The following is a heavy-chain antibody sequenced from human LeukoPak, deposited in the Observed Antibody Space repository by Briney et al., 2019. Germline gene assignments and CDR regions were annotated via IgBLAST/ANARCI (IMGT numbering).Heavy chain of an antibody. V-gene: IGHV3-48*03. CDR1: GFTFSSYE. CDR3: ARDSDSSGYFDS. Sequence: GGSLRVSCVASGFTFSSYEMNWVRQAPGKGLEWVSYISSSGRTIYYADSVKGRFTISRDNAKNSLYLQMNILRAQDTAVYYCARDSDSSGYFDSWGQGTLVTVSS. D-gene: IGHD3-22*01. J-gene: IGHJ4*02. CDR2: ISSSGRTI.